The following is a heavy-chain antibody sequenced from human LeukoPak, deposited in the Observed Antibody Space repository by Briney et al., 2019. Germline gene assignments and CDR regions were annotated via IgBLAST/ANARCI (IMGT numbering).Heavy chain of an antibody. CDR3: ALVRYCSSTSCYDGTFDY. CDR1: GYTFTGYY. CDR2: INPNSGGT. Sequence: ASVKVSCKASGYTFTGYYMHWVRQAPGQGLEWMGWINPNSGGTNYAQKFQGRVTMTTDTSTSTAYIELRSLRSDDTAVYYCALVRYCSSTSCYDGTFDYWGQGTLVTVSS. J-gene: IGHJ4*02. V-gene: IGHV1-2*02. D-gene: IGHD2-2*01.